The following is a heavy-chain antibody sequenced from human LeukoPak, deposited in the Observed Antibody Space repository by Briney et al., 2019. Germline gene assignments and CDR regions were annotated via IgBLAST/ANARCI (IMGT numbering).Heavy chain of an antibody. CDR1: GFTFSSYS. J-gene: IGHJ4*02. D-gene: IGHD3-9*01. CDR2: ISSSSSYI. Sequence: GGSLRLSCAASGFTFSSYSMNWVRQAPGKGLEWVSSISSSSSYIYYADSVKGRFTISRDNAKNSLYLQMNSLRAEDTAVYYCARARGLRYFTDYWDQGTLVTVSS. CDR3: ARARGLRYFTDY. V-gene: IGHV3-21*01.